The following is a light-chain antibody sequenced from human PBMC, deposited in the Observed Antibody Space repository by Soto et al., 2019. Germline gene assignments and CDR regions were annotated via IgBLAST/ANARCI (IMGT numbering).Light chain of an antibody. V-gene: IGKV3-20*01. CDR2: DAS. CDR3: QQYSSSPRT. Sequence: EIVLTQSPGILYLSPGDRATLSCRASQTISSGFLAWYQQKVGQAPRLLIYDASNRATGVPDRFSGSGSGTDFSLTISRLEPEDFAVYHCQQYSSSPRTFGQGTDWRL. J-gene: IGKJ5*01. CDR1: QTISSGF.